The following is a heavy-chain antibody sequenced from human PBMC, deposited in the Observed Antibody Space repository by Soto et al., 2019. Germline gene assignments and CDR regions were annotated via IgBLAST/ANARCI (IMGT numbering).Heavy chain of an antibody. Sequence: QVQLQESGPGLVKPSETLSLTCTVSGGSISSYYWSWIRQPPGKGLEWIGYIYYSGSTNYNPSLKSGVPISVDTSKNQFPRRLSLWTAADRAVYYCGGGYTTGASYYSMAVWGKGTPVTFPS. V-gene: IGHV4-59*01. J-gene: IGHJ6*03. D-gene: IGHD3-16*02. CDR1: GGSISSYY. CDR2: IYYSGST. CDR3: GGGYTTGASYYSMAV.